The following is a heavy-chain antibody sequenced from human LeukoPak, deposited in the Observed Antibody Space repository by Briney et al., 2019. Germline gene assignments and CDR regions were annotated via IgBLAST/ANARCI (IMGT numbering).Heavy chain of an antibody. D-gene: IGHD2-8*02. V-gene: IGHV3-23*01. J-gene: IGHJ4*02. CDR3: ATYRQVLLPFES. CDR1: GFTFSSSA. CDR2: ISVSGDRT. Sequence: GGSLRLSCEASGFTFSSSAMNWVRQAPGKGLEWVSSISVSGDRTYYADSVKGRFTISRDNSKSTLSLQMNSLRAEDTAIYYCATYRQVLLPFESWGQGTLVTVSS.